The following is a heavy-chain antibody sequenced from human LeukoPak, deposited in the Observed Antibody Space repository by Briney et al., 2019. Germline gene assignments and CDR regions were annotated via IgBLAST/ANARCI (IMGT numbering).Heavy chain of an antibody. D-gene: IGHD7-27*01. V-gene: IGHV3-48*04. CDR1: GFVFSDYS. J-gene: IGHJ4*02. CDR2: IRGSGSGSGSGM. Sequence: PGRCLRLSSAASGFVFSDYSMIWVREAPGKGLEWVSNIRGSGSGSGSGMYYADSVKGRFTISRDNAKNSHYLQMSSLRAEDTAFYYCARDNNWGFDFWGQGALVTVSS. CDR3: ARDNNWGFDF.